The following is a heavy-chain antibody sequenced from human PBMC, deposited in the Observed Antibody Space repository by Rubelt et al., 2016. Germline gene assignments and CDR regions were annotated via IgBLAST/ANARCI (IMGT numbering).Heavy chain of an antibody. CDR3: ARHDYADVDMRAGPHDY. CDR2: IYHSGRT. CDR1: GYSITSGYY. V-gene: IGHV4-38-2*02. D-gene: IGHD4-17*01. J-gene: IGHJ4*02. Sequence: QVQLQESGPGLVKPSETLSLTCTVSGYSITSGYYWGWIRQPPGKGLEWIGSIYHSGRTYYNPSLKSRVTIAVDTSKNQFSRKLSTVTAGDTAVYYCARHDYADVDMRAGPHDYWGQGTLVTVSS.